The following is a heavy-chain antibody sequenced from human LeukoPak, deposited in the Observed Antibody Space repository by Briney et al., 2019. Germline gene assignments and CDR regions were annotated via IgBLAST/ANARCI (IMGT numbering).Heavy chain of an antibody. J-gene: IGHJ6*02. CDR3: ARAKIIYSITHMDV. Sequence: PGGSLRLSCVASGFTLSMYGMHWVRQAPGKGLEWVEVMSHDGGIEKYAGSVKGRLTISRENSRETLFLQMNSLRSDDTAVYYCARAKIIYSITHMDVWGQGTTVTVSS. CDR1: GFTLSMYG. D-gene: IGHD5-12*01. V-gene: IGHV3-30*03. CDR2: MSHDGGIE.